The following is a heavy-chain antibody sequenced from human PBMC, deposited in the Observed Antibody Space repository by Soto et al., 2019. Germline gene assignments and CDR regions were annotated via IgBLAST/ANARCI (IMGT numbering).Heavy chain of an antibody. Sequence: SETLSLTCAVYGGSFSGYYWSWIRQPPGKGLEWIGEINHSGSTNYNPSLKSRVTISVDTSKNQFSLKLSSVTTADTAVYYCARVLLWFGELPLDAFDIWGQGTMVTVSS. CDR2: INHSGST. CDR3: ARVLLWFGELPLDAFDI. D-gene: IGHD3-10*01. V-gene: IGHV4-34*01. J-gene: IGHJ3*02. CDR1: GGSFSGYY.